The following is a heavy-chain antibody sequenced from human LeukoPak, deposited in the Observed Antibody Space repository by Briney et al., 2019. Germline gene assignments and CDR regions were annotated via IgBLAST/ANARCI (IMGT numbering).Heavy chain of an antibody. V-gene: IGHV5-51*01. CDR2: IYPGDSHT. CDR1: GYTFATYW. CDR3: VRHLSDITSCPNY. D-gene: IGHD2-2*01. J-gene: IGHJ4*02. Sequence: NLGESLKISCKGSGYTFATYWIGWVRQMPGKVLEWMGIIYPGDSHTTYSPSFQGQVTISADKSIRTAYLQWNSLKASDTAIYYCVRHLSDITSCPNYWGPGTLITVAS.